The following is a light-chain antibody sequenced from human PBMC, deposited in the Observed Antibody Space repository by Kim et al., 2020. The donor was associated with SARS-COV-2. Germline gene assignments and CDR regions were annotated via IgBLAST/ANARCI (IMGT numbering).Light chain of an antibody. CDR3: QKYNSAPPLT. J-gene: IGKJ4*01. CDR1: QGIGNY. CDR2: AAS. Sequence: SVGDRVPITCRASQGIGNYLAWYQQKPGRVPKLLIYAASTLQSGVPSRFSGSGSGTDFTLTISSLQPEDVATYYCQKYNSAPPLTFGGGTKVDIK. V-gene: IGKV1-27*01.